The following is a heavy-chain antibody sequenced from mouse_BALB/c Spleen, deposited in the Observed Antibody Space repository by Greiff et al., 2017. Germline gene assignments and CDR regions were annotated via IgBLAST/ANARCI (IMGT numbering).Heavy chain of an antibody. D-gene: IGHD1-1*01. V-gene: IGHV1S81*02. CDR3: ARGGYSYGSSADY. J-gene: IGHJ2*01. CDR2: INPSNGRT. Sequence: QVQLQQPGAELVKPGASVKLSCKASGYTFTSYWMHWVKQRPGQGLEWIGEINPSNGRTNYNEKFTSKATLTVDKSSSTAYMQLSSLTSEDSAVYYCARGGYSYGSSADYWGQGTTLTVSS. CDR1: GYTFTSYW.